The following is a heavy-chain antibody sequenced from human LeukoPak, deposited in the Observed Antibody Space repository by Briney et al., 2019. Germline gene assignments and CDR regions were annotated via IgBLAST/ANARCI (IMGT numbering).Heavy chain of an antibody. CDR3: ARAVAGTEGGGY. CDR2: INPSGGST. J-gene: IGHJ4*02. CDR1: GYTFTSYY. V-gene: IGHV1-46*01. Sequence: ASVKVSCKASGYTFTSYYMHWVRQAPGQGLEWMGIINPSGGSTSYAQKFQGRVTMTRDTSTSTVYMELSSLRSEDSAIYYCARAVAGTEGGGYWGQGTLVTVSS. D-gene: IGHD6-19*01.